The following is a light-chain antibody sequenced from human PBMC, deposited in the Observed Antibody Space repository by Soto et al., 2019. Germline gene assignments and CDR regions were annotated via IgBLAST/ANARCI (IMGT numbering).Light chain of an antibody. CDR1: SSDVGSYDR. J-gene: IGLJ3*02. CDR3: CSYAGSSTVRV. V-gene: IGLV2-11*01. CDR2: EVT. Sequence: QSALTQPRSVSGSPGQSVTISCTGTSSDVGSYDRVSWYQQPPGKAPKLIIYEVTKRPLGVPDRFSASKSGYTASLTISGLQAEDESYYYCCSYAGSSTVRVFGGGTKLTVL.